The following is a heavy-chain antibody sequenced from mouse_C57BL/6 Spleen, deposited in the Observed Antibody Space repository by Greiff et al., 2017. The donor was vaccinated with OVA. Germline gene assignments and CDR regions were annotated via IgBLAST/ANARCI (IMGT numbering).Heavy chain of an antibody. D-gene: IGHD2-4*01. J-gene: IGHJ2*01. Sequence: VQLQQPGAELVKPGASVKLSCKASGYTFTSYWMHWVKQRPGQGLEWIGMIHPNSGSTNYNEKFQSKATMTVDKSSSTAYMQLSSLTSEDSAVYYCAMGDYDGFDYWGQGTTLTVSS. CDR2: IHPNSGST. V-gene: IGHV1-64*01. CDR3: AMGDYDGFDY. CDR1: GYTFTSYW.